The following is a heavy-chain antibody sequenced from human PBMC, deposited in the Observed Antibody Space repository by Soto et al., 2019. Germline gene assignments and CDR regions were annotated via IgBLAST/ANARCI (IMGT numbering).Heavy chain of an antibody. D-gene: IGHD4-17*01. CDR1: GFTFNHYA. V-gene: IGHV3-23*01. CDR2: VSGRGGST. CDR3: AKDSTVTTSLYFYYYGFDV. J-gene: IGHJ6*02. Sequence: VHLLESGGGLVQPGGSLRLACTASGFTFNHYAMSWVRQAPGKGLEWVSAVSGRGGSTKYADSVKGRFIISRDNSSRYLYLQMDSLRGEDTAVYYCAKDSTVTTSLYFYYYGFDVWGQGTTVTVSS.